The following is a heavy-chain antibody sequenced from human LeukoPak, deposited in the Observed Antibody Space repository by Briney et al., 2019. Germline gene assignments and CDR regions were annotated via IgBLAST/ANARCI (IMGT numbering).Heavy chain of an antibody. J-gene: IGHJ6*03. V-gene: IGHV1-18*01. D-gene: IGHD1-1*01. CDR2: ISAYNGNT. CDR3: ARRTGTTGYYYYMDV. Sequence: GASVKVSCKASGYTFTSYGISWVRQAPGQGLEWMGWISAYNGNTNYAQKLQGRVTMTTDTSTSTAYMELRSLRSDDTAVYYCARRTGTTGYYYYMDVWGKGTTVTVSS. CDR1: GYTFTSYG.